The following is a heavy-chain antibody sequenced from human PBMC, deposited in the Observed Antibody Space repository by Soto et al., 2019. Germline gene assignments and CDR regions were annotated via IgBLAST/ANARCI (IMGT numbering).Heavy chain of an antibody. Sequence: ASVKVSCKASGYTFSTYAMHWVREAPGQSLEWMGWLNGGTGQTRYSQKFQDRVIITRDTSASTGYMELSSLTSEDTAVYYCARGKGMEENYFYYGLDIWGQGTTVTVSS. CDR2: LNGGTGQT. J-gene: IGHJ6*02. CDR3: ARGKGMEENYFYYGLDI. CDR1: GYTFSTYA. V-gene: IGHV1-3*01. D-gene: IGHD1-1*01.